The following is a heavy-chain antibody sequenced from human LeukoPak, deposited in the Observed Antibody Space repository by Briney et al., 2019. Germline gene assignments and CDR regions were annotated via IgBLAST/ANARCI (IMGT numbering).Heavy chain of an antibody. D-gene: IGHD3-3*01. CDR1: GYTFTSYD. V-gene: IGHV1-8*03. J-gene: IGHJ4*02. CDR3: ARATIFGVVIGIGYMDV. CDR2: MNPNSGNT. Sequence: GASVKVSCKASGYTFTSYDINWVRQATGQGLEWMGWMNPNSGNTGYAQKFQGRVTITRNTSISTAYMELSSLRSEDTAVYYCARATIFGVVIGIGYMDVWGQGTLVTVSS.